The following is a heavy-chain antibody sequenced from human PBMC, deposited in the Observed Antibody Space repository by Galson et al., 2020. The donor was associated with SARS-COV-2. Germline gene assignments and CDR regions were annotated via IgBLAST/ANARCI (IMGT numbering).Heavy chain of an antibody. J-gene: IGHJ6*02. Sequence: SGPTLVKPTQTLTLTCTFSGFSLSTSGMCVSWIRQPPGKALEWLARIDWDDDKYYSTSLKTRLTISKDTSKNQVVLTMTNMDPVDTATYYCARIKTMMVPPYYYGMDVWGQGTTVTVSS. D-gene: IGHD3-22*01. V-gene: IGHV2-70*11. CDR2: IDWDDDK. CDR1: GFSLSTSGMC. CDR3: ARIKTMMVPPYYYGMDV.